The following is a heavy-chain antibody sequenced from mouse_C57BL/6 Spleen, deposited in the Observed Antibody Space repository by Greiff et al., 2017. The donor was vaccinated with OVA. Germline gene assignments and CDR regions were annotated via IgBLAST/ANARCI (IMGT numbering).Heavy chain of an antibody. D-gene: IGHD1-1*01. CDR1: GFTFSSYG. CDR3: ARTDYYGSSSYAMDY. V-gene: IGHV5-6*01. Sequence: EVQGVESGGDLVKPGGSLKLSCAASGFTFSSYGMPWVRQTPDKRLEWVATISSGGSYTYYPDSVKGRFTISRDNAKNTLYLQMSSLKSEDTAMYYCARTDYYGSSSYAMDYWGQGTSVTVSS. J-gene: IGHJ4*01. CDR2: ISSGGSYT.